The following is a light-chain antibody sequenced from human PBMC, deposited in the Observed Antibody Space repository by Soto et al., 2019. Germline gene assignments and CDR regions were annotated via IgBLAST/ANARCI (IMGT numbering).Light chain of an antibody. V-gene: IGKV1-5*03. Sequence: DIQMTQSPSTLSLSAGDRVTITCRASQSISTWLAWCQQQPGKAPTLLIHKASSIPAGVPARFSGSGSGTDFTLTISSLQPDDFAVYFCQQYNSYSPTFGQGTRVEIK. J-gene: IGKJ1*01. CDR1: QSISTW. CDR2: KAS. CDR3: QQYNSYSPT.